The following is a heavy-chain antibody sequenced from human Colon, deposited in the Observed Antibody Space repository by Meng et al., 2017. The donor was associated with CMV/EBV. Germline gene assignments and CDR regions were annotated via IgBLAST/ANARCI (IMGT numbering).Heavy chain of an antibody. CDR3: ARDQFYYFDY. D-gene: IGHD5-24*01. Sequence: SETLSLTCTVSGYSISSGYYWGWIRQPPGKGLEWIGSIYHSGSSYYNPSLKSRVTISVDTSKNQFSLKLSSVTAADTAVYYCARDQFYYFDYWGQGTLVTVSS. J-gene: IGHJ4*02. CDR2: IYHSGSS. V-gene: IGHV4-38-2*02. CDR1: GYSISSGYY.